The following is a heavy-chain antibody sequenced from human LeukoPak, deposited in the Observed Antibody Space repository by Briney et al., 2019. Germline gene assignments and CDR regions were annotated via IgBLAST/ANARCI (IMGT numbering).Heavy chain of an antibody. CDR2: TRYDGSNK. CDR3: AKGFSSSWYPPGY. CDR1: GFTFSSYG. J-gene: IGHJ4*02. D-gene: IGHD6-13*01. V-gene: IGHV3-30*02. Sequence: GGSLRLSCAASGFTFSSYGMHWVRQAPGKGLEWVAFTRYDGSNKYYADSVKGRFTISRDNSKNTLYLQMNSLRAEDTAVYYCAKGFSSSWYPPGYWGQGTLVTVSS.